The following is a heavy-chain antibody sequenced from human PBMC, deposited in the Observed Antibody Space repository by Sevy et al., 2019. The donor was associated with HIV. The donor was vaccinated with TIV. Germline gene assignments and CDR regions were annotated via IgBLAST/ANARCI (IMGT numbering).Heavy chain of an antibody. CDR3: ANKRGYSHGPFDY. Sequence: SETLSLTCTVSGGSISTSDSYWSWIRQPPGKGLEWIGYIHHSGGTYYNPFLKSRVAMSVDTSEKQFSLRLSSLTAADTAIYYCANKRGYSHGPFDYWGQGALVTVSS. V-gene: IGHV4-30-4*08. CDR2: IHHSGGT. CDR1: GGSISTSDSY. D-gene: IGHD5-12*01. J-gene: IGHJ4*02.